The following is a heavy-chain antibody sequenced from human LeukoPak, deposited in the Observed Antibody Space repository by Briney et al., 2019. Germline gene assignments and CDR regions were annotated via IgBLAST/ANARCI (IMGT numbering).Heavy chain of an antibody. J-gene: IGHJ4*02. CDR1: GGSISSGDYY. CDR3: ARGNEYYDYVWGSYRSNYFDY. D-gene: IGHD3-16*02. CDR2: IYYSGST. V-gene: IGHV4-30-4*01. Sequence: SETLSLACTVSGGSISSGDYYWSWIRQPPGKGLEWIGCIYYSGSTYYNPSLKSRGAISVDTSKNQFSLKLSSVTAADTAVYYCARGNEYYDYVWGSYRSNYFDYWGQGTLVTVSS.